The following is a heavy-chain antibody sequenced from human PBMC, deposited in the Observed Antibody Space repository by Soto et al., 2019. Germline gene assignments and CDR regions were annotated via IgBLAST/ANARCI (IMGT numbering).Heavy chain of an antibody. CDR2: ISYDGSNK. V-gene: IGHV3-30*18. CDR3: AKGRLLTWYFDL. CDR1: GFTFSSYG. Sequence: QVQLVESGGGVVQPGRSLRLSCAASGFTFSSYGMHWVRQAPGKGLEWVAVISYDGSNKYYADSVKGRFTISRDNSENTLYLQMNSLRAEDTAVYYCAKGRLLTWYFDLWGRGTLVTVSS. D-gene: IGHD5-18*01. J-gene: IGHJ2*01.